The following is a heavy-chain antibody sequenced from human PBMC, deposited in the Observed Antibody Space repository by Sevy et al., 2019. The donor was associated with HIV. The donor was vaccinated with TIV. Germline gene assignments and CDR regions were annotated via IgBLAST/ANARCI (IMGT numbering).Heavy chain of an antibody. Sequence: LSLTCAASGFTCYDYWMQWVRQAPGQGLEWVANIRQDGNELYYADSVKGRFTISRDNAKESLFLQMTNLRVEDTAIYYCARRYFDLWGQGTLVTVSS. CDR2: IRQDGNEL. CDR3: ARRYFDL. V-gene: IGHV3-7*01. CDR1: GFTCYDYW. J-gene: IGHJ4*02.